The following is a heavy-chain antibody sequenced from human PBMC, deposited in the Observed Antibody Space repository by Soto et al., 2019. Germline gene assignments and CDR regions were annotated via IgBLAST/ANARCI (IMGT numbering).Heavy chain of an antibody. V-gene: IGHV4-34*01. CDR2: INHSGST. J-gene: IGHJ4*02. Sequence: QVQLQQWGAGLLKPSETLSLTCAVYGGSFSGYYWSWIRQPPGKGLEWIGEINHSGSTNYNPSLKTRLTLSVDTSKNQFSLKLSSVTAADTAVYYCASSWHDYGDYGVDYWGQGTLVTVSS. CDR1: GGSFSGYY. CDR3: ASSWHDYGDYGVDY. D-gene: IGHD4-17*01.